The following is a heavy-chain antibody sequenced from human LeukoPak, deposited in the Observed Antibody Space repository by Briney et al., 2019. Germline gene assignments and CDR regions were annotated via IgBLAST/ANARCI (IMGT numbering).Heavy chain of an antibody. Sequence: GGSLRLSCAASGFTFSGYYMSWIRQAPGKGLEWVSAISGSGGSTYHADSVKGRFTISRDNSKNTLYLQMNSLRAEDTAVYYCAKIPGSGSYYRNPLYYYYMDVWGKGTTVTVSS. V-gene: IGHV3-23*01. D-gene: IGHD3-10*01. CDR2: ISGSGGST. CDR3: AKIPGSGSYYRNPLYYYYMDV. J-gene: IGHJ6*03. CDR1: GFTFSGYY.